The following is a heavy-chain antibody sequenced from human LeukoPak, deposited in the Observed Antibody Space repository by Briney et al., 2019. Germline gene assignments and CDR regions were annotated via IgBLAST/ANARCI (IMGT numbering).Heavy chain of an antibody. CDR3: ATLNYYDSSGYPFDY. D-gene: IGHD3-22*01. V-gene: IGHV1-69*02. Sequence: SVKVSCKASGGTFSSYTTSWVRQAPGQGLEWMGRIIPILGIANYAQKFQGRVTITADKSTSTAYMELSSLRSEDMAVYYCATLNYYDSSGYPFDYWGQGTLVTVSS. CDR1: GGTFSSYT. J-gene: IGHJ4*02. CDR2: IIPILGIA.